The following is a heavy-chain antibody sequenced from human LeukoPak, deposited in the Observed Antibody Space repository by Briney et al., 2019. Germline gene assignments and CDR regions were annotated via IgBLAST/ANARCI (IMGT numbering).Heavy chain of an antibody. CDR1: GYTFIGYY. Sequence: ASVKVSCKASGYTFIGYYIHWVRQAPGQGLEWVGWIIPNSGDTKYAQKFQGRVTMTRDTSISTAYLELTRLRSDDTAVYYCARDLWELLLSGTGDAFDIWGQGTMVTVSS. D-gene: IGHD1-26*01. CDR3: ARDLWELLLSGTGDAFDI. V-gene: IGHV1-2*02. CDR2: IIPNSGDT. J-gene: IGHJ3*02.